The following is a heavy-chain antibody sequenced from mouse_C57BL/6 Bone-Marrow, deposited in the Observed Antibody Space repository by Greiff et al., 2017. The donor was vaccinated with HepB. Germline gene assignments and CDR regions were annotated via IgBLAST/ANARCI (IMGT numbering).Heavy chain of an antibody. CDR1: GYTFTSYW. Sequence: QVQLKQPGAELVKPGASVKLSCKASGYTFTSYWMHWVKQRPGQGLEWIGMIHPNSGSTNYNEKFKSKATLTVDKSSSTAYMQLSSLTSEDSAVYYCARWHYGSRDYWGQGTTLTVSS. CDR2: IHPNSGST. J-gene: IGHJ2*01. CDR3: ARWHYGSRDY. D-gene: IGHD1-1*01. V-gene: IGHV1-64*01.